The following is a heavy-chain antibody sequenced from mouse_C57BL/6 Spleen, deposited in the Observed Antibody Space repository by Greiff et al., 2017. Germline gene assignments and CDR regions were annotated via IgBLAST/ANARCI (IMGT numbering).Heavy chain of an antibody. CDR2: INPYNGGT. CDR3: ARIEDDGYYNYPMDY. CDR1: GYTFTDYY. J-gene: IGHJ4*01. Sequence: EVKLQESGPVLVKPGASVKMSCKASGYTFTDYYMNWVKQSHGKSLEWIGVINPYNGGTSYNQKFKGKATLTVDKSSSTAYMELNSLTSEDSAVYYCARIEDDGYYNYPMDYWGQGTSVTVSS. D-gene: IGHD2-3*01. V-gene: IGHV1-19*01.